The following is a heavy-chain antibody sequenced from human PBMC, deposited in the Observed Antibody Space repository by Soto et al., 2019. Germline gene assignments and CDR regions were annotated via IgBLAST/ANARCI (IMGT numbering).Heavy chain of an antibody. J-gene: IGHJ4*02. V-gene: IGHV3-72*01. CDR3: SIFAFWRGY. Sequence: EVRLVESGGGLVQPGGSLRLSCVASGFTFSDHYLDWVRQAPGKGLEWVGRARNKAKNYTTEYAASVKGRFTISRDDSKTSLYLQMNSLKTEDTAIYYCSIFAFWRGYWGQGTLVTVSS. CDR1: GFTFSDHY. D-gene: IGHD3-3*02. CDR2: ARNKAKNYTT.